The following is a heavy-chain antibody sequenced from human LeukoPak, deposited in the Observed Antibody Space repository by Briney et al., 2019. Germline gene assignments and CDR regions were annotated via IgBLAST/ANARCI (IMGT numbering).Heavy chain of an antibody. CDR3: ARDSLDDYYGSGSYHPFDP. CDR1: GYTFTSYG. CDR2: TSAYNGNT. J-gene: IGHJ5*02. V-gene: IGHV1-18*01. D-gene: IGHD3-10*01. Sequence: GASVKVSCKASGYTFTSYGISWVRQAPGQGLEWMGWTSAYNGNTNYAQKLQGRVTMTTDTSTSTAYMELRSLRSDDTAVYYCARDSLDDYYGSGSYHPFDPWGQGTLVTVSS.